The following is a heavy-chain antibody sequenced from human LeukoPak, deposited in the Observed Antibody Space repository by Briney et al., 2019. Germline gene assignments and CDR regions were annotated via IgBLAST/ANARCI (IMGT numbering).Heavy chain of an antibody. J-gene: IGHJ6*03. Sequence: GASVKVSCKASGGTFSSYAISWVRQAPGQGLEWMGGIIPIFGTANYAQKFQGRVTITADESTSTAYTELSSLRSEDTAVYYCARGAGSTTMDYYYYYMDVWGKGTTVTISS. D-gene: IGHD4-23*01. CDR2: IIPIFGTA. CDR3: ARGAGSTTMDYYYYYMDV. V-gene: IGHV1-69*13. CDR1: GGTFSSYA.